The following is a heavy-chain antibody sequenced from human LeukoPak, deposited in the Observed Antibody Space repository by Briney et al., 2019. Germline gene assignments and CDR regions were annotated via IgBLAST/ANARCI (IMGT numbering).Heavy chain of an antibody. V-gene: IGHV1-18*01. J-gene: IGHJ6*02. Sequence: ASVKVSCKASDYTFPTHGITWGRQAPGQGLEWMGGISAHNGDTNYAQNLQGRVTMTTDTSTRTAYMELRSLTSDDTAVYYCASSGGIVAMVGGYYYGMDVWGQGTTVTVSS. CDR2: ISAHNGDT. D-gene: IGHD5-12*01. CDR3: ASSGGIVAMVGGYYYGMDV. CDR1: DYTFPTHG.